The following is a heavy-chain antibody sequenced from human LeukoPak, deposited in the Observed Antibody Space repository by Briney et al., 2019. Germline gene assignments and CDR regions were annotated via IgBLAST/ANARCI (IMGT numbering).Heavy chain of an antibody. CDR3: ARGHQIAAAGWDY. CDR1: GFTFSTSW. CDR2: INSDGSAT. V-gene: IGHV3-74*01. Sequence: GGSLRLSCAASGFTFSTSWMHWVRQAPGKGLVWVSRINSDGSATTDADSVKGRFTISRDNSKSSLYLQLNSLRAEDTAVYYCARGHQIAAAGWDYWGQGTLVTVSS. J-gene: IGHJ4*02. D-gene: IGHD6-13*01.